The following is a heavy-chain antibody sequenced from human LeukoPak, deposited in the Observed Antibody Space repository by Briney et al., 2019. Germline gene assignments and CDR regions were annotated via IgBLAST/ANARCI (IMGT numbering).Heavy chain of an antibody. Sequence: GGSLRLSCAASGFTFDTYSMNWVRQAPGKGLEWVSYISSSSSTIYYADSVKGRFTISRDNAKNSLYLQMNSLRAEDTAVYYCARDRKIRGAKQLVPVDAFDIWGQGTMVTVSS. CDR3: ARDRKIRGAKQLVPVDAFDI. CDR1: GFTFDTYS. V-gene: IGHV3-48*04. J-gene: IGHJ3*02. CDR2: ISSSSSTI. D-gene: IGHD6-13*01.